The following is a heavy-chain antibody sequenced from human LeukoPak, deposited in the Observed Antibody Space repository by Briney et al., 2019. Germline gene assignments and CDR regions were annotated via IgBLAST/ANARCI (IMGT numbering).Heavy chain of an antibody. D-gene: IGHD2-15*01. J-gene: IGHJ4*02. CDR1: GFTFSNYW. CDR3: ARAVGPFDY. Sequence: GGSLRLSCAASGFTFSNYWMTWVRQAPGKGLEWVANIKQDGSEKHYVDSVKGRFTISRDNAKNSVYLQMNSLRADDTAVYYCARAVGPFDYWGQGTLVTVSS. V-gene: IGHV3-7*01. CDR2: IKQDGSEK.